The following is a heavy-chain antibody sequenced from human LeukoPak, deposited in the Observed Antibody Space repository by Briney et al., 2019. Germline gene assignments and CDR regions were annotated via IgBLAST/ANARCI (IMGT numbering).Heavy chain of an antibody. CDR2: LYYNGFT. CDR3: ARQSSSEEYPRFFDY. Sequence: SETLSLTCTVCSGSVSSSSYYWAWIRQPPGKGLEWIGTLYYNGFTYNSPSFESRVTMSVDTSRNQFSLWLSYVTAADTAVYFCARQSSSEEYPRFFDYWGQGTLATVSS. V-gene: IGHV4-39*01. CDR1: SGSVSSSSYY. J-gene: IGHJ4*02. D-gene: IGHD2-2*01.